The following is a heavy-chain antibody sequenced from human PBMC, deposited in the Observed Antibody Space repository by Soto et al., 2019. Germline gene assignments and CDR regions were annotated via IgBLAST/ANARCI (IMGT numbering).Heavy chain of an antibody. CDR3: ARVFGSIDY. V-gene: IGHV1-8*01. Sequence: QVQLVQSGAEVKKPGASVKVSCKASGYTFTSYDINWVRQATGQGLEWMGWMNPNSGYTGHAQKFQGRVTMTRDTSTSTAYMELSSLRSGDTAVYYCARVFGSIDYWGQGTLVTVSS. D-gene: IGHD2-21*01. J-gene: IGHJ4*02. CDR2: MNPNSGYT. CDR1: GYTFTSYD.